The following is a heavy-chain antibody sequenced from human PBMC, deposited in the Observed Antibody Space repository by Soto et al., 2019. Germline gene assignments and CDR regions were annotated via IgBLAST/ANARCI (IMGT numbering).Heavy chain of an antibody. CDR2: IHSDGSST. V-gene: IGHV3-74*01. D-gene: IGHD1-26*01. J-gene: IGHJ3*01. CDR3: AIWDRGAFDL. CDR1: GFTFSYYW. Sequence: EVQLVESGGGLVQPGESLRLSCAASGFTFSYYWMHWVRQAPGKGLVWVSRIHSDGSSTTYADSVKGRFSISRDNARNTVYLQMNSLRAEDTAVYYCAIWDRGAFDLWGQGTVLTVSS.